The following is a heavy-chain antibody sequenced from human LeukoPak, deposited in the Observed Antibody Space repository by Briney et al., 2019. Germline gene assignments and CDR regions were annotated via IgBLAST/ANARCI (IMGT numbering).Heavy chain of an antibody. CDR2: IKSKTDGGTT. D-gene: IGHD6-13*01. Sequence: GGSLRLSCAASGFTFSNAWMSWVRQAPGKGLEWVGRIKSKTDGGTTDYAAPVKGRFTISRDDSKNTLYLQMNSLKPEDTAVYYCTGGYSSSWPNDYWGQGTLVTVSS. J-gene: IGHJ4*02. CDR3: TGGYSSSWPNDY. CDR1: GFTFSNAW. V-gene: IGHV3-15*01.